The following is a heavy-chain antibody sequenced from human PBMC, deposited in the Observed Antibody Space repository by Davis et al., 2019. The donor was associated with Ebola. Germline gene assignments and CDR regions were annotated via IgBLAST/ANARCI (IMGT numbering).Heavy chain of an antibody. D-gene: IGHD5-18*01. Sequence: ASVKVSCKASGYTFTSYGISWVRQAPGQGLEWMGWINPNSGGTNYAQKFQGRVTMTRDTSISTAYMELSRLRSDDTAVYYCARGGIQLWPYYFDYWGQGTLVTVSS. CDR3: ARGGIQLWPYYFDY. J-gene: IGHJ4*02. V-gene: IGHV1-2*02. CDR1: GYTFTSYG. CDR2: INPNSGGT.